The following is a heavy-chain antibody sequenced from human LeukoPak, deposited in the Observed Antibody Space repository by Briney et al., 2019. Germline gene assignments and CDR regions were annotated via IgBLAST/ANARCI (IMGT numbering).Heavy chain of an antibody. D-gene: IGHD5-18*01. Sequence: GGSLRLSRAASGFIFSSYAMSWVRQAPGKGLEWVSDISSSGGSTYYADSVKGRFTMSRDNSKNTLCLQMTNLSANDTAVYYCAKDKTRIDSSFDYWGQGTLVTVSS. V-gene: IGHV3-23*01. J-gene: IGHJ4*02. CDR1: GFIFSSYA. CDR3: AKDKTRIDSSFDY. CDR2: ISSSGGST.